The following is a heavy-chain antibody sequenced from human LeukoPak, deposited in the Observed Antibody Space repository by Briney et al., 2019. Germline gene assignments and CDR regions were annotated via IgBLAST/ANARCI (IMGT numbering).Heavy chain of an antibody. J-gene: IGHJ3*02. CDR2: INPNSGGT. D-gene: IGHD6-6*01. Sequence: GASVKVSCKASGYTFTGYYMHWVRQAPGQGLEWMGWINPNSGGTNYAQKFQGRVTMTRDTSISTAYMELSRLRSDDTAGYYCASVWRYSSSWGAFDIWGQGTMVTVSS. V-gene: IGHV1-2*02. CDR1: GYTFTGYY. CDR3: ASVWRYSSSWGAFDI.